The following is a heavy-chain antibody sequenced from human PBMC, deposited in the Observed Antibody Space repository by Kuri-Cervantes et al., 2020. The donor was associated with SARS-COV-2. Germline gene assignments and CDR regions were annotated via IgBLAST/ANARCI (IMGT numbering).Heavy chain of an antibody. J-gene: IGHJ3*02. CDR3: ARGPQLLSPEAFDI. D-gene: IGHD2-2*01. CDR1: GFTFSSYA. Sequence: LSLTCAASGFTFSSYAMHWVRQAPGKGLEWVAVISYDGSNKYYADSVKGRFTISRDNSKNTLYLQMNSLRAEDTAVYYCARGPQLLSPEAFDIWGQGTMVTVSS. CDR2: ISYDGSNK. V-gene: IGHV3-30*14.